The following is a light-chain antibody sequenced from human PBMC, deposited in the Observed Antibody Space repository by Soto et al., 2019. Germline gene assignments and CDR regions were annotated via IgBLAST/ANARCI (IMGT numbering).Light chain of an antibody. CDR1: QSISKS. J-gene: IGKJ1*01. Sequence: EITLTPSPATLSVSHGDRATLSCSASQSISKSLAWYHHRPGHTPRLLIYAASTRATGVPARFSSSGASTEDTPIIISRQSQDFAVYYYQQYNNCSPMTFGQGTRVENK. CDR3: QQYNNCSPMT. CDR2: AAS. V-gene: IGKV3-15*01.